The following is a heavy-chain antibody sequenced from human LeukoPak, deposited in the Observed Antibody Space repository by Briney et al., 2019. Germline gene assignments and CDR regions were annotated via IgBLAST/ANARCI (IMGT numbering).Heavy chain of an antibody. CDR3: ARTPARIHDYYYYYMDV. CDR2: ISAYNGNT. V-gene: IGHV1-18*01. J-gene: IGHJ6*03. CDR1: GYTFTSYG. Sequence: PGASVKVSCKASGYTFTSYGISWVRQAPGQGLEWMGWISAYNGNTNYAQKLQGRVTMTTDTSTSTAYMELRSLRSDDTAVYYCARTPARIHDYYYYYMDVWGKGTTVTVSS. D-gene: IGHD6-6*01.